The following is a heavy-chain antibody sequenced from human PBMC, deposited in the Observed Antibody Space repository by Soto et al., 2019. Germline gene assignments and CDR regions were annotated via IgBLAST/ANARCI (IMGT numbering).Heavy chain of an antibody. D-gene: IGHD1-26*01. V-gene: IGHV3-33*01. J-gene: IGHJ4*02. Sequence: YADSVKGRFTISRDNSNNTLYLQRNILRAEETAVYYCARALSGRSLTTEHWGQGTLVTVSS. CDR3: ARALSGRSLTTEH.